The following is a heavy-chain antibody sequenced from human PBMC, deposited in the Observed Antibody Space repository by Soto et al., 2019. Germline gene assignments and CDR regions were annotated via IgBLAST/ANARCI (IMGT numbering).Heavy chain of an antibody. J-gene: IGHJ3*01. Sequence: GGSLRLSCAASGFTFSSYSMNWVRQAPGKGLEWVSSISSSSSYIYYADSVKGRFTISRDNAKNSLYLQMNSLRAEDTAVYYCARWYYYDISGYYQTTNDFDFWGEATMVT. CDR1: GFTFSSYS. CDR2: ISSSSSYI. D-gene: IGHD3-22*01. V-gene: IGHV3-21*01. CDR3: ARWYYYDISGYYQTTNDFDF.